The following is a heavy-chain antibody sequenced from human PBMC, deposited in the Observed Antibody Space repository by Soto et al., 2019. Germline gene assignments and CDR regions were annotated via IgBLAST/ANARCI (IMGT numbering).Heavy chain of an antibody. Sequence: EVQLVESGGGLVQPGRSLRLSCAASGFTFDDYAMHWVRQAPGKGLEWVSGISWNSGTIGYADSVKGRFTISRDNAKNSLYLQMNSLSPEDTALYYCAKDKVGVLWFGEPMDYWGQGTLVTVSS. V-gene: IGHV3-9*01. CDR1: GFTFDDYA. CDR2: ISWNSGTI. CDR3: AKDKVGVLWFGEPMDY. J-gene: IGHJ4*02. D-gene: IGHD3-10*01.